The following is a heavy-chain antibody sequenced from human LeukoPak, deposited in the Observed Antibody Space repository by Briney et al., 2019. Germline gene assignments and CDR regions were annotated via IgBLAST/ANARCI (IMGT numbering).Heavy chain of an antibody. CDR1: GFTFSIYA. CDR2: ISNDGSDK. Sequence: PGRSLRLSCAASGFTFSIYAMHWVRQAPGKGLEWVAVISNDGSDKYYADSVKGRFTISRDNSKNTLHLQMNSLRAEDTAVYYCAKARYSGLFDYWGQGTLVTVSS. D-gene: IGHD5-12*01. CDR3: AKARYSGLFDY. J-gene: IGHJ4*02. V-gene: IGHV3-30*04.